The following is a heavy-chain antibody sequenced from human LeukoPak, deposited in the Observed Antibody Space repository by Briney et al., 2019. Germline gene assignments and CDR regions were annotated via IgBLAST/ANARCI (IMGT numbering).Heavy chain of an antibody. V-gene: IGHV3-53*01. CDR3: AKYNPGSWFDP. CDR1: GFTVSSNY. J-gene: IGHJ5*02. D-gene: IGHD1-14*01. CDR2: IYSGGST. Sequence: PGGSLRLSCAASGFTVSSNYMSWVRQAPGKGLEWVSVIYSGGSTYYADSVKGRFTISRDNSKNTLYLQMNSLRAEDTAVYYCAKYNPGSWFDPWGQGTLVTVSS.